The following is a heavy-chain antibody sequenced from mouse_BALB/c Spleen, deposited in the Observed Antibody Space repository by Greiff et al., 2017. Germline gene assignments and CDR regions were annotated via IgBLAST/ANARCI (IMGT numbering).Heavy chain of an antibody. CDR1: GFTFSDYY. J-gene: IGHJ4*01. Sequence: EVHLVESGGGLVKPGGSLKLSCAASGFTFSDYYMYWVRQTPEKRLEWVATISDGGSYTYYPDSVKGRFTISRDNAKNNLYLQMSSLKSEDTAMYYCARAGNYGAMDYWGQGTSVTVSS. V-gene: IGHV5-4*02. D-gene: IGHD2-1*01. CDR2: ISDGGSYT. CDR3: ARAGNYGAMDY.